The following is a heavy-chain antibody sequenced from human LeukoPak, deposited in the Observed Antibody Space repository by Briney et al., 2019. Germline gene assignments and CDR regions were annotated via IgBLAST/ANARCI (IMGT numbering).Heavy chain of an antibody. D-gene: IGHD3-9*01. Sequence: TGGYLRLSCAASGFTFSSYAMSWVRLAPGKGLEWVSAISGSDGSTYYADSVKGRFTISRDNSKNTLYLQMNSLRAEDTAVYYCAKDLAVFDILTGYRSGGAFDIWGQGTMVTVSS. CDR1: GFTFSSYA. CDR2: ISGSDGST. V-gene: IGHV3-23*01. J-gene: IGHJ3*02. CDR3: AKDLAVFDILTGYRSGGAFDI.